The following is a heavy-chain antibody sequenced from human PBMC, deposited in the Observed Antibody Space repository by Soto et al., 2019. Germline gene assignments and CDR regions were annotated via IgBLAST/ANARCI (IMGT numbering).Heavy chain of an antibody. D-gene: IGHD6-19*01. V-gene: IGHV1-69*04. CDR1: GGTFSSYT. CDR3: ARDSPEHPSSGPS. Sequence: GASVKVSCKASGGTFSSYTISWVRQAPGQGLEWMGRIIPILGIANYAQKFQGRVTITADKSTSTAYMELSSLRSEDTAVYYCARDSPEHPSSGPSWGQGTLVTVSS. J-gene: IGHJ5*02. CDR2: IIPILGIA.